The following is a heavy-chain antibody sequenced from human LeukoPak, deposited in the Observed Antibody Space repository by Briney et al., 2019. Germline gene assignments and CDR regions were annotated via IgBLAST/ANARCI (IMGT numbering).Heavy chain of an antibody. CDR2: ISGSGGST. CDR3: AKGLYYDSSAYWADP. J-gene: IGHJ5*02. CDR1: GFTFSSYA. V-gene: IGHV3-23*01. D-gene: IGHD3-22*01. Sequence: GGSLRLSCAASGFTFSSYAMSWVRQAPGKGLEWVSSISGSGGSTYYADSVKGRFSISRDNSKNTLYLQVNSLRADDTAVYYCAKGLYYDSSAYWADPWGQGTLVTVSS.